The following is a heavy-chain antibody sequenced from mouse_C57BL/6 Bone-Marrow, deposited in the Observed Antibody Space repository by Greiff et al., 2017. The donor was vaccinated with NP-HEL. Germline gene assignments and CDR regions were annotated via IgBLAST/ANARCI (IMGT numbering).Heavy chain of an antibody. Sequence: VQLQQSGPELVKPGASVKISCKASGYSFTGYYMNWVKQSPEKSLEWIGEINPSTGGTTYNQKFKAKATLTVDKSSSTAYMPLKSLTSEDSAVYYWARGPDRDYFDYWGQGTTLTVSS. CDR1: GYSFTGYY. V-gene: IGHV1-42*01. CDR3: ARGPDRDYFDY. J-gene: IGHJ2*01. CDR2: INPSTGGT.